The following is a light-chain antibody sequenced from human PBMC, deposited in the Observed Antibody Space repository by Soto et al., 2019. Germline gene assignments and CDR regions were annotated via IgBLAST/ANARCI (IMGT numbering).Light chain of an antibody. J-gene: IGKJ5*01. Sequence: EMVLTQSPCTLSLSPGEGATLSCRASQSVDSNYLAWYQQEPGQAPRLLIYDTSNRATGIPARFSGSGSGTEFTLTISSLQSEDFAVYYCQQYNNWPTFGQGTRLEI. CDR1: QSVDSN. V-gene: IGKV3D-15*01. CDR2: DTS. CDR3: QQYNNWPT.